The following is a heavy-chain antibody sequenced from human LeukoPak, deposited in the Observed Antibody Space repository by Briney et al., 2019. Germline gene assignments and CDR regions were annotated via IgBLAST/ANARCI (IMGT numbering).Heavy chain of an antibody. CDR3: ARRQEKWELLKIDAFDM. CDR1: GGSISSSSYY. J-gene: IGHJ3*02. V-gene: IGHV4-39*01. Sequence: SETLSLTCTVSGGSISSSSYYWGWIRQPPGKGLEWIGSIYYSGSTYYNPSLKSRVTISVDTSKNQFSLKLSSVTAADTAVYYCARRQEKWELLKIDAFDMWGQGTMVTVSS. D-gene: IGHD1-26*01. CDR2: IYYSGST.